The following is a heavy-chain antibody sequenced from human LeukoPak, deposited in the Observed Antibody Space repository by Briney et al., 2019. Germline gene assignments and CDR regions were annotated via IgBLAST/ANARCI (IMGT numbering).Heavy chain of an antibody. Sequence: ASVKVSCKASGYTFTGYYMHWVRQAPGQGLQWMGWINPNSGGTNYAQKFQGRVTMTRDTSISTAYMELSRLRSDDTAVYYCASSPKYDFWSGYGVYWGQGPLVTVSS. D-gene: IGHD3-3*01. CDR3: ASSPKYDFWSGYGVY. V-gene: IGHV1-2*02. CDR1: GYTFTGYY. CDR2: INPNSGGT. J-gene: IGHJ4*02.